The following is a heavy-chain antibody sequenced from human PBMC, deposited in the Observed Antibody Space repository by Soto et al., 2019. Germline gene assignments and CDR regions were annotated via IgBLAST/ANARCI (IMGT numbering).Heavy chain of an antibody. J-gene: IGHJ3*02. D-gene: IGHD6-19*01. Sequence: ASVKVSFKASGYTFTSYYMHWVRQAPGQGLEWMGIINPSGGSTSNAQKFQGRVTMTRDSSRSSVYRELSSLRFDDTAVCYCARVLGSSGWREYAFDIWGQGTMVTVSS. CDR1: GYTFTSYY. CDR2: INPSGGST. V-gene: IGHV1-46*01. CDR3: ARVLGSSGWREYAFDI.